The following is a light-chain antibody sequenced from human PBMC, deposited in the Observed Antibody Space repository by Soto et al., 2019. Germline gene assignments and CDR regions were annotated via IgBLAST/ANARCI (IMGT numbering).Light chain of an antibody. V-gene: IGKV1-5*03. J-gene: IGKJ4*01. CDR1: QSISSW. Sequence: DIQMTQSNSTLSASVGDRVTITCRASQSISSWLAWYQQKPGKAPKLLIYKASSLESGVPSRFSGSGSGTEFTLTISSLQPDDFATYYCQQYNSYPLTFGGGTRWIS. CDR2: KAS. CDR3: QQYNSYPLT.